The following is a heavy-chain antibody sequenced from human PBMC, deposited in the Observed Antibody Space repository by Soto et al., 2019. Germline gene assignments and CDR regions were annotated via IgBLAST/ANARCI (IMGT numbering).Heavy chain of an antibody. J-gene: IGHJ4*02. D-gene: IGHD2-21*02. CDR3: ARVLNCGGDCYTNYYFDY. Sequence: SETLSLTCTVSGCSISSGGYYWSWIRQHPGKGLEWIGYIYYSGSTYYNPSLKSRVTISVDTSKNQFSLKLSSVTAADTAVYYCARVLNCGGDCYTNYYFDYWGQGTLVTVSS. CDR2: IYYSGST. V-gene: IGHV4-31*03. CDR1: GCSISSGGYY.